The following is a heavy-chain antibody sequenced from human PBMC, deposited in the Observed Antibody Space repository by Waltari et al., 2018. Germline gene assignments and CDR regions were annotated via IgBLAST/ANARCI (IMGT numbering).Heavy chain of an antibody. V-gene: IGHV4-39*01. Sequence: QLQLQESGPGLVKPSETLSLTCTVSGGSISSSSYYWGWIRQPPGKGLEWIGSIYYSGSTYYNPSLKSRVTISVDTAKNQFSLKLSSVTAADTAVYYCARRGISDAFDIWGQGTMVTVSS. CDR1: GGSISSSSYY. CDR3: ARRGISDAFDI. D-gene: IGHD2-21*01. CDR2: IYYSGST. J-gene: IGHJ3*02.